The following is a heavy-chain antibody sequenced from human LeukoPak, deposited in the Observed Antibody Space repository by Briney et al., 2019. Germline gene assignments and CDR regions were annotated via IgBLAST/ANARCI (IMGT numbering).Heavy chain of an antibody. D-gene: IGHD5-18*01. V-gene: IGHV3-23*01. J-gene: IGHJ4*02. Sequence: GGSLRLSCAASGFTFSSYAMSWVRQAPGKGLEWVSDISGSGGSTYYADSVKGRFTISRDNSKNTLYLQMNSLRAEDTAVYYCAKRIQLWYAGGEGIDYWGQGTLVTVSS. CDR1: GFTFSSYA. CDR3: AKRIQLWYAGGEGIDY. CDR2: ISGSGGST.